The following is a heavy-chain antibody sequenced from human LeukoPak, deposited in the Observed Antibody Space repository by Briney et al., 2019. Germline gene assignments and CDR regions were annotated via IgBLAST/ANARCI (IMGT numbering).Heavy chain of an antibody. J-gene: IGHJ4*02. CDR2: ISSSSSYI. V-gene: IGHV3-21*01. CDR3: AKDSSYYLDSSGFDY. CDR1: GFTFSSYS. D-gene: IGHD3-22*01. Sequence: GGSLRLSCAASGFTFSSYSMNWVRQAPGKGLEWVSSISSSSSYIYYADSVKGRFTISRDNSKNTLYLQMNSLRAEDTAVYYCAKDSSYYLDSSGFDYWGPGTLVTVSS.